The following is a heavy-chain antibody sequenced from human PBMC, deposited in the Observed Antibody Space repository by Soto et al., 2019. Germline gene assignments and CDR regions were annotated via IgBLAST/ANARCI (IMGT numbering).Heavy chain of an antibody. D-gene: IGHD4-17*01. V-gene: IGHV5-10-1*01. CDR1: GYSFTSYW. Sequence: GESLKISCKGSGYSFTSYWISWVRQMPGKGLEWMGRIDPSDSYTNYSPSFQGHVTISADKSISTAYLQWSGLKASDTAMYYCAIDFSDYGLSYYYYGMDVWGQGTTVTVSS. CDR2: IDPSDSYT. CDR3: AIDFSDYGLSYYYYGMDV. J-gene: IGHJ6*02.